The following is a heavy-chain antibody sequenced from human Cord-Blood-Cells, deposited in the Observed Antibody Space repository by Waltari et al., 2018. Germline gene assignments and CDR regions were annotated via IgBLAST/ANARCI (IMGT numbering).Heavy chain of an antibody. D-gene: IGHD6-6*01. J-gene: IGHJ4*02. V-gene: IGHV4-34*01. CDR2: INHSGST. CDR1: GGSFSGYY. Sequence: QVQLQQWGAGLLKPSETLSLTCAVYGGSFSGYYWSWIRQPPGKGLEWIGEINHSGSTNYNPSRKVRVTMSVDTSKNQFSLKLSSVTAADTAVYYCARGLHGIAARPEGYYFDYWGQGTLVTVSS. CDR3: ARGLHGIAARPEGYYFDY.